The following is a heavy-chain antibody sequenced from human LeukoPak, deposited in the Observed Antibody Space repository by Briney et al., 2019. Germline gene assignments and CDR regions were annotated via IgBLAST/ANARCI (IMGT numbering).Heavy chain of an antibody. CDR3: ARGYYRYAFDI. V-gene: IGHV4-59*11. J-gene: IGHJ3*02. Sequence: SETLSLTCTVSGGAISSHYWTWIRQPPGKGLEWIGYIYYSGSTNYNPSLKSRVTISVDTSKNQFSLKLSSVTAADTAVYYCARGYYRYAFDIWGQGIMVTVSS. D-gene: IGHD3-10*01. CDR2: IYYSGST. CDR1: GGAISSHY.